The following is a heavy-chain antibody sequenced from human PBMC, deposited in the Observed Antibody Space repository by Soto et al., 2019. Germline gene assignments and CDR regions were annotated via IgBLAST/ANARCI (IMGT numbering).Heavy chain of an antibody. V-gene: IGHV1-69*06. Sequence: SVKVSCKASGGTFSSYAISWVRPAPGQGLEWMGGIIPIFGTANYAQKFQGRVTITADKSTSTAYMELSSLRSEDTAVYYCASGIGYCSGGSCYFLDWFDPWGQGTLVTVSS. CDR2: IIPIFGTA. D-gene: IGHD2-15*01. CDR3: ASGIGYCSGGSCYFLDWFDP. J-gene: IGHJ5*02. CDR1: GGTFSSYA.